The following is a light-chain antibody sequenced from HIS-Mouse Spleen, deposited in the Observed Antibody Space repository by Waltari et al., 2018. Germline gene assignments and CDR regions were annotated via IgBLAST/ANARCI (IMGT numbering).Light chain of an antibody. CDR3: QQYNSYPQT. J-gene: IGKJ1*01. CDR2: AAS. CDR1: QVISNY. Sequence: DIQLTESPSSLSASVGDRVTITCRASQVISNYLAWFQHKPGKAPKSLMYAASRLQSAVPSKVSGSVSGTDFTLTISSLQPEDFATYYCQQYNSYPQTFCQWTKVEIK. V-gene: IGKV1-16*02.